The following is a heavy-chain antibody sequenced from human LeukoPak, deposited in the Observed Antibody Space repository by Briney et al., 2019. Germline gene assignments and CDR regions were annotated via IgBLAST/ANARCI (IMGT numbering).Heavy chain of an antibody. J-gene: IGHJ4*02. CDR2: IIPSGGST. CDR3: ARGRMKQQLPHDY. D-gene: IGHD6-13*01. CDR1: GYTFTSYY. Sequence: ASVKVSCKPSGYTFTSYYMHWVRQAPGQGLEWMGIIIPSGGSTSYAQKFQGRVTMTRDTSTSTVYMELSSLRAEDTAVYYCARGRMKQQLPHDYWGQGTLVTVSS. V-gene: IGHV1-46*01.